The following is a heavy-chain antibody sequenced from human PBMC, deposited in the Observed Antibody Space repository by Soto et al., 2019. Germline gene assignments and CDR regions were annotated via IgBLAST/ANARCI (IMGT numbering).Heavy chain of an antibody. CDR2: IKQDGSEK. V-gene: IGHV3-7*01. CDR3: ARAGGGILTGYSDY. CDR1: GFTFSSYW. J-gene: IGHJ4*02. D-gene: IGHD3-9*01. Sequence: GGSLRLSCAASGFTFSSYWMSWVRQAPGKGLEWVANIKQDGSEKYYVDSVKGRFTISRDNAKNSLYLQMNSLRAEDTAVYYCARAGGGILTGYSDYWGQGTLVTVSS.